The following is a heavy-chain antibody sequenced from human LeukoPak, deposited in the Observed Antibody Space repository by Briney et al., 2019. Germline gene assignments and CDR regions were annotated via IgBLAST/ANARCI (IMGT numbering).Heavy chain of an antibody. V-gene: IGHV4-59*01. CDR3: ARDRRYSSSWVFDY. Sequence: SETLSLTCTVSGGSISSYYWSWIRQPPGKGLEGFGYIYYSGSTNYNPSHKSRVTISVDTSKNQFSLKLSSVTAADTAVYYCARDRRYSSSWVFDYWGQGTLVTVSS. J-gene: IGHJ4*02. D-gene: IGHD6-13*01. CDR2: IYYSGST. CDR1: GGSISSYY.